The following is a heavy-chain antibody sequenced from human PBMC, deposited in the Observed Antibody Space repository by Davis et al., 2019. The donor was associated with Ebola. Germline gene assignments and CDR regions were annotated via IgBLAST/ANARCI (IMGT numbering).Heavy chain of an antibody. V-gene: IGHV1-69*06. CDR2: IIPIFGTA. J-gene: IGHJ6*02. D-gene: IGHD3-3*01. CDR3: ANRGDDFWSGYYDYYYGMDV. CDR1: GGTFSSYA. Sequence: AASVKVSCKASGGTFSSYAMSWVRQAPGQGLEWMGGIIPIFGTANYAQKFQGRVTITADKSTSTAYMELSSLRSEDTAVYYCANRGDDFWSGYYDYYYGMDVWGQGTTVTVSS.